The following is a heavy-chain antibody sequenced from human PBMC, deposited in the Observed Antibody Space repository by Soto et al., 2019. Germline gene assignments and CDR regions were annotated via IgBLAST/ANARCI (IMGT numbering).Heavy chain of an antibody. J-gene: IGHJ2*01. V-gene: IGHV4-31*03. Sequence: QVQLQESGPGLVKPSQTLSLTCTVSGASISSGGYYWGWIRQHPGKGLEWIGFIYYIGTSYYTPSLESRITLSLDTSKNHSSLNLTSVTAADTAVYYCARVLRDVLSDRYYWYFDLWGRGTLVPVSS. CDR2: IYYIGTS. CDR3: ARVLRDVLSDRYYWYFDL. CDR1: GASISSGGYY. D-gene: IGHD3-16*02.